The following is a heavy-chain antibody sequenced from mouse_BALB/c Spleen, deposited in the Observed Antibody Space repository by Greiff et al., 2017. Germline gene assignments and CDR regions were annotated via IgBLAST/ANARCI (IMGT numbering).Heavy chain of an antibody. D-gene: IGHD2-1*01. CDR1: GFTFSSYA. CDR2: ISSGGSYT. Sequence: EVKLVESGGGLVKPGGSLKLSCAASGFTFSSYAMSWVRQSPEKRLEWVAEISSGGSYTYYPDTVTGRFTISRDNAKNTLYLEMSSLRSEDTAMYYCARGYYGNLRVYYAMDYWGQGTSVTVSS. CDR3: ARGYYGNLRVYYAMDY. J-gene: IGHJ4*01. V-gene: IGHV5-9-4*01.